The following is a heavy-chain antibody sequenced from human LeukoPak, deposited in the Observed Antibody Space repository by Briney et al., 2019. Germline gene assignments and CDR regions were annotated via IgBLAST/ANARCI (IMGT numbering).Heavy chain of an antibody. V-gene: IGHV1-8*03. D-gene: IGHD6-19*01. CDR3: ARGLLAVDEVWFDP. J-gene: IGHJ5*02. CDR1: GYTFTSYD. CDR2: MNPNSGNT. Sequence: GASVKVSCKASGYTFTSYDINWVRQATGQGLEWMGWMNPNSGNTGYAQKFQGRVTITRNTSTSTAYMELSSLRSEDTAVYYCARGLLAVDEVWFDPWGQGTLVTVSS.